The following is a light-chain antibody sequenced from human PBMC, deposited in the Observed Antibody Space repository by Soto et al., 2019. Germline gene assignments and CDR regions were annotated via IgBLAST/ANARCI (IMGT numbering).Light chain of an antibody. CDR2: DVT. Sequence: QSALTQPASVSGSPGQSITLSCTGTSSDVGGYNFVSWYQQHPGKAPKLMIYDVTNRPSGVSNRFSGSKSGNTASLTISGLQAEDEADYYCSSCTSSSTLVFGGGTKLTVL. J-gene: IGLJ2*01. V-gene: IGLV2-14*01. CDR1: SSDVGGYNF. CDR3: SSCTSSSTLV.